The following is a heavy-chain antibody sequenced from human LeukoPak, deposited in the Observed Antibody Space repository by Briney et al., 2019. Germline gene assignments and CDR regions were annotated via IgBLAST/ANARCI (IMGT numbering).Heavy chain of an antibody. V-gene: IGHV4-59*01. Sequence: SETLSLTCTVSGGSLSSYYWSWIRQPPGKGLEWIGYIYYSGSTNYNPSLKSRVTISVDTSKNQFSLKLSSVTAADTAVYYCARGDPYSGAAAGTYFDYWGQGTLVTVSS. CDR1: GGSLSSYY. CDR3: ARGDPYSGAAAGTYFDY. J-gene: IGHJ4*02. CDR2: IYYSGST. D-gene: IGHD6-13*01.